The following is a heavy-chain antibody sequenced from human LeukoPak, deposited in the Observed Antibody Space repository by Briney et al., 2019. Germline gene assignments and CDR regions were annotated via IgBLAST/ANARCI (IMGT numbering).Heavy chain of an antibody. J-gene: IGHJ4*02. CDR3: ARIGPYYYDSSGYSDY. CDR1: GYSFTNYD. V-gene: IGHV1-8*03. CDR2: MNPNSGIA. Sequence: ASVKVSCKASGYSFTNYDINWVRQATGQGLEWMGWMNPNSGIAAYAQKFQGRVTITRNTSISTAYMELSSLRSEDTAVYYCARIGPYYYDSSGYSDYWGQGTLVTVPS. D-gene: IGHD3-22*01.